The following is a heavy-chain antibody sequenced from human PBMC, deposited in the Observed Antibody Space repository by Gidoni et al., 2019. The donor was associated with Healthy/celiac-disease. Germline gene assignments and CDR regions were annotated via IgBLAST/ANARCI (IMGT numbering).Heavy chain of an antibody. CDR1: GGSFSGYY. Sequence: QVQLQQWGAGLLKPSEPLSLTCAVYGGSFSGYYWSWIRQPPGKGLEWIGEINHSGSTNYNPSLKSRVTISVDTSKNQFSLKLSSVTAADTAVYYCARGHRSSWWGADWFDPWGQGTLVTVSS. CDR3: ARGHRSSWWGADWFDP. D-gene: IGHD6-13*01. CDR2: INHSGST. V-gene: IGHV4-34*01. J-gene: IGHJ5*02.